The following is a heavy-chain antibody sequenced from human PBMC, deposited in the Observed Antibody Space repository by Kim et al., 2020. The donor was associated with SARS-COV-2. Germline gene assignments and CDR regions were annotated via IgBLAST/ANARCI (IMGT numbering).Heavy chain of an antibody. V-gene: IGHV3-7*03. CDR3: AREVNYGGYAWFDY. CDR2: INQDGSEK. D-gene: IGHD4-17*01. CDR1: GFTFSSYC. Sequence: GGSLRLSCAASGFTFSSYCMSWVRQAPGKGLEWVANINQDGSEKYYVDSVKGRFTISRDNAKNSLYLQMNSLRAEDTAVYYCAREVNYGGYAWFDYWGQGTLVTVSS. J-gene: IGHJ4*02.